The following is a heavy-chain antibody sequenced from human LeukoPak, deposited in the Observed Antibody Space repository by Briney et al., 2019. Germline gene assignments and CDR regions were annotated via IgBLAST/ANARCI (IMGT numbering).Heavy chain of an antibody. CDR2: ILTNGNT. V-gene: IGHV4-4*07. Sequence: SETLSLTCTVSGGSINGYFWSWMRQPAGKGLEWIGRILTNGNTDYNPSLNRRVTMSMDTSRNQFSLKLRSVSAADTAVYYCARSARVEPGTGYYFDSWGRGTLVTVSS. CDR1: GGSINGYF. J-gene: IGHJ4*02. CDR3: ARSARVEPGTGYYFDS. D-gene: IGHD2-15*01.